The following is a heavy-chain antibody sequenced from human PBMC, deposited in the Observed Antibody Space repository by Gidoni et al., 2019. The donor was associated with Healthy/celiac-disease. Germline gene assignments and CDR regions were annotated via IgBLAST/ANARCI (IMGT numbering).Heavy chain of an antibody. CDR2: IYFSGST. V-gene: IGHV4-39*07. D-gene: IGHD3-10*01. CDR3: ARDWGEPPAGRYEDV. Sequence: QLQLQESAPGLVNPSATLSLTCTVSGGSISSSSYYWGWIRHPPGKGLGWIGSIYFSGSTYYNPSVKSRVTISVDTSKNQFSLKLSSVTAADTAVYYCARDWGEPPAGRYEDVWGQGTTVTVSS. CDR1: GGSISSSSYY. J-gene: IGHJ6*02.